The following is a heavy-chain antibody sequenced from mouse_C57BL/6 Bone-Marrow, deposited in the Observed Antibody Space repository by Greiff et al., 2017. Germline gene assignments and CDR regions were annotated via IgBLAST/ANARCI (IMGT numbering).Heavy chain of an antibody. CDR1: GYSITSDY. D-gene: IGHD1-1*01. CDR2: ISYSGST. CDR3: ARYHYYGSSFDWYFDV. J-gene: IGHJ1*03. Sequence: EVKLVESGPGLAKPSQTLSLTCSVTGYSITSDYWNWIRKFPGNKLEYMGYISYSGSTYYNPSLKSRISITRDTSKNQYYLQSNSVTTEDTATYYCARYHYYGSSFDWYFDVWGTGTTVTVSS. V-gene: IGHV3-8*01.